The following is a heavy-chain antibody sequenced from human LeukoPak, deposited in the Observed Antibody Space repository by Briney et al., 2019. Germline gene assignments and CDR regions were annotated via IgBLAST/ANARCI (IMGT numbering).Heavy chain of an antibody. CDR3: ATNAGPAALDAVDI. Sequence: PSEALSLTCTVSGGSISNHYWSWIRQPPGKRLEWIGYILYSRSTNYNPSLKSRVAISVDMSKTQFSLKLSSVTAADTAVYYCATNAGPAALDAVDIWGQGTMVTVSS. CDR1: GGSISNHY. J-gene: IGHJ3*02. CDR2: ILYSRST. V-gene: IGHV4-59*08. D-gene: IGHD2-2*01.